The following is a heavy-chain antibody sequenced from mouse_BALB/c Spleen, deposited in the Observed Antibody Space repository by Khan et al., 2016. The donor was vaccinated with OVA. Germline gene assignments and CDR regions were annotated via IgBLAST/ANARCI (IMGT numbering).Heavy chain of an antibody. D-gene: IGHD1-1*01. CDR3: ARHGSSSWFAY. CDR1: GYSFTSYY. V-gene: IGHV1S135*01. Sequence: VQLQQSGPELMKPGASVKISCKASGYSFTSYYIHWVKQSHGKSLEWIGYIDPFNGGTSYNQKFKGKATLTVVKSSSTVYMHLSSLTSEDSAVYYCARHGSSSWFAYWGQGTLVTVSA. J-gene: IGHJ3*01. CDR2: IDPFNGGT.